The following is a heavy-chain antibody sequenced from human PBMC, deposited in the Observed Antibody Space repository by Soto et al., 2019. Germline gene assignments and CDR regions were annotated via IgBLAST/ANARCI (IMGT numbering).Heavy chain of an antibody. V-gene: IGHV3-23*01. CDR1: GLTFSNYA. J-gene: IGHJ4*02. D-gene: IGHD4-4*01. CDR2: INGGGSST. CDR3: VGRTNSNYIAF. Sequence: PGGSLRLSCVASGLTFSNYAMRWVRQAPGEGLEWVSGINGGGSSTYYADSVKGRFTITRDNSKNILYLQMNSLRAEDTAIYYCVGRTNSNYIAFWGQGTLVTVSS.